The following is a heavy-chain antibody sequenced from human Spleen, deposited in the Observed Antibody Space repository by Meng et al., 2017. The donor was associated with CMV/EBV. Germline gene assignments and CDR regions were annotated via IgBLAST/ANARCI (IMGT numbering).Heavy chain of an antibody. CDR2: INPNSGGT. Sequence: ASVKVSCKASGYTFTGYYMHWVRQAPGQGLEWMGWINPNSGGTNYAQKFQGRVTMTRDTSISTAYMELSRLRSEDTAVYYCARHSSNYGYYGMDVWGQGTTVTVSS. D-gene: IGHD4-11*01. V-gene: IGHV1-2*02. CDR3: ARHSSNYGYYGMDV. J-gene: IGHJ6*02. CDR1: GYTFTGYY.